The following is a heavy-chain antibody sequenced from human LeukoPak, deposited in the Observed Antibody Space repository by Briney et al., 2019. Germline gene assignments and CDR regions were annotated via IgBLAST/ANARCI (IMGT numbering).Heavy chain of an antibody. D-gene: IGHD3-22*01. CDR3: GRLQKIVIVVVITPVDY. J-gene: IGHJ4*02. V-gene: IGHV3-23*01. Sequence: GGSLRLSCAASGFTFSSYAMSWVRQAPGKGLEWVSAISGSGGSTYYADSVKGRFTISRDNSKNTLYLQMNSLRAEDTAVYYCGRLQKIVIVVVITPVDYWGQGTLVTVSS. CDR1: GFTFSSYA. CDR2: ISGSGGST.